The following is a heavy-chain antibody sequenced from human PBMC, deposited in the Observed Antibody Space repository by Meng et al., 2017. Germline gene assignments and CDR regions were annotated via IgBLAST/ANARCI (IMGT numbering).Heavy chain of an antibody. CDR2: VNHSGST. J-gene: IGHJ1*01. CDR3: ARGLRSSSWYGGYFQH. CDR1: GRSFSGYY. Sequence: QGRLQQWGAGLLKPSETLSFTCAVYGRSFSGYYWSWIRQPPGKGLEWIGEVNHSGSTNYNPSLKSRVTISVDTSKNQFSLKLSSVTAADTAVYYCARGLRSSSWYGGYFQHWGQGTLVTVSS. V-gene: IGHV4-34*01. D-gene: IGHD6-13*01.